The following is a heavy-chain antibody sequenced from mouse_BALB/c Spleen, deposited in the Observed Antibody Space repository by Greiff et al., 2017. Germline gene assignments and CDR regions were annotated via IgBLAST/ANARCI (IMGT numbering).Heavy chain of an antibody. CDR1: GYAFSSYW. CDR2: IYPGDGDT. J-gene: IGHJ2*01. CDR3: ARKDFDY. V-gene: IGHV1-80*01. Sequence: QVQLQQSGAELVRPGSSVTISCKASGYAFSSYWMNWVKQRPGQGLEWIGQIYPGDGDTNYNGKFKGKATLTADKSSSTAYMQLSSLTSRDSAVYFCARKDFDYWGQGTTLTVSS.